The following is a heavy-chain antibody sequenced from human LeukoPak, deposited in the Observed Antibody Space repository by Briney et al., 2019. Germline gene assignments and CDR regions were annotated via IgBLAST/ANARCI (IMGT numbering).Heavy chain of an antibody. CDR1: GYTFTSYD. Sequence: ASVKVSCKASGYTFTSYDINWVRQATGQGLEWMGWMNPNSGNTGYAQKFQGRVTMTRNTSISTAYMELSSLRAEDTAVYYCARTAYYDYVWGSRQIDYWGQGTLVPVSS. CDR3: ARTAYYDYVWGSRQIDY. V-gene: IGHV1-8*01. J-gene: IGHJ4*02. D-gene: IGHD3-16*01. CDR2: MNPNSGNT.